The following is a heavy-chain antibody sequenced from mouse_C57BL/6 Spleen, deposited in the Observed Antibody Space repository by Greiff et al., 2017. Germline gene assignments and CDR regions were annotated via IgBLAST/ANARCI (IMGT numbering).Heavy chain of an antibody. J-gene: IGHJ3*01. V-gene: IGHV5-12*01. CDR1: GFTFSDYY. Sequence: DVKLVESGGGLVQPGGSLKLSCAASGFTFSDYYMYWVRQTPEKRLEWVAYISNGGGSTYYPDTVKGRFTISRDNAKNTLYLQMSRLKSEDTAMYYCARGYYASTGFAYWGQGTLVTVSA. D-gene: IGHD1-1*01. CDR3: ARGYYASTGFAY. CDR2: ISNGGGST.